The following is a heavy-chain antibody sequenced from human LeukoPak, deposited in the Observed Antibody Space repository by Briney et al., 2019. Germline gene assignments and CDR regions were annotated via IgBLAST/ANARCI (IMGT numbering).Heavy chain of an antibody. CDR2: ISSSSSYI. J-gene: IGHJ4*02. CDR3: ASSFLSGSYSVPGFDY. Sequence: PGGSLRLSCAASGFTFSSYSMNWVRQAPGKGLEWVSSISSSSSYIYYADSVKGRFTVSRGNAKNSLYLQMNSLRAEDTAVYYCASSFLSGSYSVPGFDYWGQGTLVTVSS. CDR1: GFTFSSYS. D-gene: IGHD1-26*01. V-gene: IGHV3-21*01.